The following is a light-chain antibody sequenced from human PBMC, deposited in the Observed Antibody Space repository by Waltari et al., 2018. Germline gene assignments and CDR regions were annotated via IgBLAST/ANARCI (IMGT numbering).Light chain of an antibody. CDR1: QTLGSY. Sequence: IQMTQSPSVLSASAGDRIIITCRASQTLGSYLNWYQHKPGKAPKLLIYAASRLQTGVPLRLTGSGSGTDCTLTITSLQPEECATYYCQQSYLTWTFGQGTKVDVK. V-gene: IGKV1-39*01. CDR2: AAS. J-gene: IGKJ1*01. CDR3: QQSYLTWT.